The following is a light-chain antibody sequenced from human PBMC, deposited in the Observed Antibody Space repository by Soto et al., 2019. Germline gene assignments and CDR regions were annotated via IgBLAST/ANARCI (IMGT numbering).Light chain of an antibody. CDR3: SSYTSSSTPCV. Sequence: QSVLTQPASVSGSPGQSITISFAGTSSDVGGYNYVSWYQQHPGKAPKLMIYEVSNRPSGVSNRFSGSKSGNTASLTISGLQAEDEADYYCSSYTSSSTPCVFGTGTKVTVL. CDR1: SSDVGGYNY. J-gene: IGLJ1*01. CDR2: EVS. V-gene: IGLV2-14*01.